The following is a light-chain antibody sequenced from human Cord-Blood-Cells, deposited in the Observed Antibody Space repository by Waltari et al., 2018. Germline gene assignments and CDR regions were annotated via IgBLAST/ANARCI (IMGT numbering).Light chain of an antibody. Sequence: QSSLTQPRPVSGSPGTSVNLPCTGTSRDVGGTNYVSWYQQHPGKAPKLMIYYVSKRPSGVPDRVSGSKSGNTASLTISGLQAEDEADYYCCSYAGSYTLVFGGGTKLTVL. CDR3: CSYAGSYTLV. V-gene: IGLV2-11*01. J-gene: IGLJ2*01. CDR2: YVS. CDR1: SRDVGGTNY.